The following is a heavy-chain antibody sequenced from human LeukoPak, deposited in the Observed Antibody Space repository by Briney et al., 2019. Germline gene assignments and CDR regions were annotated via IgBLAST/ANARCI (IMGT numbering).Heavy chain of an antibody. Sequence: GGSLRLSCAASGFTFSSYWMTWVRQAPGKGLEWVANIKQDGSEKYYVDSVRGRFTISRDNAQNSVSLQMNSLRPQDTAVYYCARGSIAAAGNWFDPWGQGTLVTVSS. CDR3: ARGSIAAAGNWFDP. J-gene: IGHJ5*02. CDR2: IKQDGSEK. CDR1: GFTFSSYW. V-gene: IGHV3-7*01. D-gene: IGHD6-13*01.